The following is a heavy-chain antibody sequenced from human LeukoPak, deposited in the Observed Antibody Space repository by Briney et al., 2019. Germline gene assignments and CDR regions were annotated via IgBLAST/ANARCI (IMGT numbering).Heavy chain of an antibody. J-gene: IGHJ4*02. CDR2: IIPIFGTA. D-gene: IGHD1-26*01. CDR1: GGTFSSYA. Sequence: ASVKVSCKASGGTFSSYAISWVRQAPGQGLEWMGGIIPIFGTANYAQKFQGRVTITTDESTSTAYMELSSLRSEDTAVYYCARSNIVGATARGADYWGQGTLVTVSS. CDR3: ARSNIVGATARGADY. V-gene: IGHV1-69*05.